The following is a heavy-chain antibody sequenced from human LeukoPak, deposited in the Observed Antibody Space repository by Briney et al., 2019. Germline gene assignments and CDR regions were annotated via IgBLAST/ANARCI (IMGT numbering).Heavy chain of an antibody. Sequence: ASVKVSCKASGYTFTSYGISWVRQAPGQGLEWMGRIIPILGIANYAQKFQGRVTITADKSTSTAYMELSSLRSEDTAVYYCAISGEGDCSSTSCYTFIDYWGQGTLVTVSS. J-gene: IGHJ4*02. V-gene: IGHV1-69*04. CDR2: IIPILGIA. CDR1: GYTFTSYG. CDR3: AISGEGDCSSTSCYTFIDY. D-gene: IGHD2-2*02.